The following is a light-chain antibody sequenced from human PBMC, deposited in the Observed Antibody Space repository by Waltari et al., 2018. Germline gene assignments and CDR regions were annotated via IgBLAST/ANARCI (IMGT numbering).Light chain of an antibody. J-gene: IGKJ1*01. Sequence: DIQMTQSPSSLSASAGDRVAITCRPSKRIGKYVTWYQQKPGRAPKLLIYGPSTLQTGVPSRFSGSGSGTQFTLTITNLQPDDIATYYCQQSDSSPWTFGQGPRVEIK. CDR2: GPS. CDR3: QQSDSSPWT. CDR1: KRIGKY. V-gene: IGKV1-39*01.